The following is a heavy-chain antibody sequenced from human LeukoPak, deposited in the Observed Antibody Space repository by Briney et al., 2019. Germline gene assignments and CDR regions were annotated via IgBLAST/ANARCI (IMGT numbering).Heavy chain of an antibody. CDR2: ISYDGSNK. CDR3: ARGVRIAVAGNIDY. D-gene: IGHD6-19*01. J-gene: IGHJ4*02. V-gene: IGHV3-30*04. Sequence: PGGSLRLSCAAAGFAFSKFAMHWVRQAPGKGLEWVAAISYDGSNKKYADSVKGRFTISRDNSKNTLYLQMNSLRAEDTAVYYCARGVRIAVAGNIDYWGQGTLVTVSS. CDR1: GFAFSKFA.